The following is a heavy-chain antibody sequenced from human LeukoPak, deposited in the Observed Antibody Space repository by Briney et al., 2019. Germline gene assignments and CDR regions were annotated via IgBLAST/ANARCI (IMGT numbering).Heavy chain of an antibody. CDR3: ARRDISSGWSFDY. J-gene: IGHJ4*02. V-gene: IGHV4-4*07. CDR1: GGSISNYH. CDR2: IHTSGST. D-gene: IGHD6-19*01. Sequence: PSETLSLTCTVPGGSISNYHWSWIRQPAGKGLEWISQIHTSGSTNYNPPPKSRVTMSIDTPENQLSLTIRSVTAADTAVYYCARRDISSGWSFDYWGQGILVTVSS.